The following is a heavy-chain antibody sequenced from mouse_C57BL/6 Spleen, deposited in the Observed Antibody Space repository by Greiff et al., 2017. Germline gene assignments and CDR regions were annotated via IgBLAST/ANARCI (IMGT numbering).Heavy chain of an antibody. CDR3: ARWGGSSGSPYYAMDY. D-gene: IGHD3-2*02. CDR2: INPNNGGT. Sequence: VQLQQSGPELVKPGASVKIPCKASGYTFTDYNMDWVKQSHGKSLEWIGDINPNNGGTIYNQKFKGKATLTVDKSSSTAYMELRSLTSEDTAVYYGARWGGSSGSPYYAMDYWGQGTSVTVSS. J-gene: IGHJ4*01. CDR1: GYTFTDYN. V-gene: IGHV1-18*01.